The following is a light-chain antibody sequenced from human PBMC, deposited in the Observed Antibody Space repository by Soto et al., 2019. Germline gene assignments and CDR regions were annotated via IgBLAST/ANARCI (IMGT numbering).Light chain of an antibody. V-gene: IGKV4-1*01. Sequence: DLVMTQSPDSLPSSLLERATTNCKSTQTVLYSSNNKNYLAWSQQKPGQPPRLLIHWAPTRDSGVPGRFSGSGSGTEFPLTINCLQAEDVAVYYCQQYYLSSTFGQETRLQIK. CDR2: WAP. CDR1: QTVLYSSNNKNY. CDR3: QQYYLSST. J-gene: IGKJ5*01.